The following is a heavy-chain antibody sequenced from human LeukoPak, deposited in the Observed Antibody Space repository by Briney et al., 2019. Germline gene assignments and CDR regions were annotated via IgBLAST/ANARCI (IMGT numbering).Heavy chain of an antibody. Sequence: ASVKVSCKASGGTFSSYAISWVRQAPGQGLEWMGRIIPILGIANYAQKFQGRVTITADKSTSTAYMELSSLRSEDTAVYYCARDNSSTVGDYWGQGTLVTVSS. J-gene: IGHJ4*02. CDR2: IIPILGIA. CDR3: ARDNSSTVGDY. CDR1: GGTFSSYA. D-gene: IGHD4-23*01. V-gene: IGHV1-69*04.